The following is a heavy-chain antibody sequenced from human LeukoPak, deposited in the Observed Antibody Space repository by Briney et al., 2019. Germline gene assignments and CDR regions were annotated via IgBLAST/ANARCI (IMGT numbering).Heavy chain of an antibody. CDR2: IGTAGDT. V-gene: IGHV3-13*01. D-gene: IGHD3-9*01. Sequence: GGSLRLSCAASGFTFSSYDMHWVRQATGKGLEWVSAIGTAGDTYYPGSVKGRFTISRENAKNSLYLQMNSLRAGDTAVYYCARGAYYDILTGYYRGGYFDYWGQGTLVTVSS. J-gene: IGHJ4*02. CDR3: ARGAYYDILTGYYRGGYFDY. CDR1: GFTFSSYD.